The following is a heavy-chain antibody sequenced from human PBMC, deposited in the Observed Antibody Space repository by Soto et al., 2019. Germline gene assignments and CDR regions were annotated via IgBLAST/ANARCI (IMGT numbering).Heavy chain of an antibody. CDR3: ASGHHCSSTSCYKFPLDY. V-gene: IGHV1-18*01. Sequence: ASVKVSDKASGYTFTSYGISWVRQAPGQGLEWMGWISAYNGNTNHAQKLQGRVTMTTDTSTSTAYMELRRLRSDDTAVYYCASGHHCSSTSCYKFPLDYWGQGTLVTGSS. CDR1: GYTFTSYG. CDR2: ISAYNGNT. D-gene: IGHD2-2*02. J-gene: IGHJ4*02.